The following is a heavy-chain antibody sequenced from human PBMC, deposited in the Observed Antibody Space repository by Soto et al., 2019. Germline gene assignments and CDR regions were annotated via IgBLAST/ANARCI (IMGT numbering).Heavy chain of an antibody. D-gene: IGHD5-12*01. V-gene: IGHV1-18*01. CDR1: CYTFTSHG. CDR2: ISAYNGNT. J-gene: IGHJ4*02. Sequence: ASAKVSSNASCYTFTSHGITWVRQAPGQGLEWMGWISAYNGNTNYTQKLQGRLTMTTDTSTSTAYMELRSLRSDDTAVYYCARDLGGYKSIAAYGGQGALVTVSS. CDR3: ARDLGGYKSIAAY.